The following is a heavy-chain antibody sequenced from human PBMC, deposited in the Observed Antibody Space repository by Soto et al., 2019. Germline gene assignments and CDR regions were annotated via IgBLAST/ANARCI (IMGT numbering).Heavy chain of an antibody. D-gene: IGHD3-9*01. J-gene: IGHJ6*02. V-gene: IGHV5-51*01. CDR3: AASISYYGMDV. Sequence: ESLKISCKGSGYTFTNYWIGWVRQMPGKGPEWMGIIYPGDSDTKYNPSFQGQVTISADKSITTTYLQWSSLNASDTAIHYCAASISYYGMDVWGQGTTVTLFS. CDR2: IYPGDSDT. CDR1: GYTFTNYW.